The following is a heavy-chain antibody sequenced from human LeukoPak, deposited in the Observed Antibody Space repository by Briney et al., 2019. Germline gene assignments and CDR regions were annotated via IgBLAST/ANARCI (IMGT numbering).Heavy chain of an antibody. V-gene: IGHV3-33*01. D-gene: IGHD3-10*01. Sequence: GGSLRLSCAASGLTFSSYGMHWVRQAPGKGLEWVAVIWYDGSNKYYADSVKGRFTISRDNSKNTLYLQMNSLRAEDTAVYYYARDWVVEGVIITHYFDYWGQGTLVTVSS. CDR1: GLTFSSYG. J-gene: IGHJ4*02. CDR2: IWYDGSNK. CDR3: ARDWVVEGVIITHYFDY.